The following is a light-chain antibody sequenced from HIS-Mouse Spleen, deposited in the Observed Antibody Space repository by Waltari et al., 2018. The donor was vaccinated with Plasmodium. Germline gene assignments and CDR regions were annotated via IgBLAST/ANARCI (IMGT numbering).Light chain of an antibody. V-gene: IGKV3-15*01. CDR2: GAA. CDR1: QSVSSN. CDR3: QQYNNWSFT. J-gene: IGKJ3*01. Sequence: EIVMTQSPATLSVFPGARATLSCRASQSVSSNLAWYKQKPGQAPRLLIYGAATRATGIPARFSGSGSGTEFTLTISSLQSEDFAVYYCQQYNNWSFTFGPGTKVDIK.